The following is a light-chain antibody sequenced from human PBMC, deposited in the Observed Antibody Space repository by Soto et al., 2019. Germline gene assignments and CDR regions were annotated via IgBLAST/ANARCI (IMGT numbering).Light chain of an antibody. CDR3: SSYTSSSAV. CDR1: SCDVGGYNY. J-gene: IGLJ2*01. V-gene: IGLV2-14*03. CDR2: DVR. Sequence: QSVLTQPAYVSGSPGQSITVSCNRTSCDVGGYNYVSWYQHHPGKTPKLMIYDVRNQPSGVSTRFYGCNSGTTASPTISGLQAEDEADYYCSSYTSSSAVFGGGTTLTV.